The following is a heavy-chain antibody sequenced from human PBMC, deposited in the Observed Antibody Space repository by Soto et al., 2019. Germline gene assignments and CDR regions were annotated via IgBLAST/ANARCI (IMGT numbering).Heavy chain of an antibody. CDR3: ARGGATARSYFYMDV. V-gene: IGHV3-20*04. D-gene: IGHD1-26*01. CDR2: VNWNGGTT. Sequence: EVRLVESGGGAVRPGGSLRLSCEASGFTFDDYGMTWVRQAPGKGLEWVSGVNWNGGTTGYADSVKGRFTISRDNAKNQLFLQMNSLRADDTAFYYCARGGATARSYFYMDVWAHGTTVTV. CDR1: GFTFDDYG. J-gene: IGHJ6*03.